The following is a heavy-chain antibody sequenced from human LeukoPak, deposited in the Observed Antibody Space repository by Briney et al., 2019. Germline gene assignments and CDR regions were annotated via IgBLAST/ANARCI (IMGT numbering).Heavy chain of an antibody. CDR2: INHSGST. J-gene: IGHJ5*02. Sequence: SETLSLTSAVYGGSFSGYYWSWIRQPPGKGLEWIGEINHSGSTNYNPSLKSRVTISVDTSKNQFSLKLSSVTAADTAVYYCARSSGYTYGDYGGRGSWFDPWGQGTLVTVSS. CDR3: ARSSGYTYGDYGGRGSWFDP. V-gene: IGHV4-34*01. D-gene: IGHD4-17*01. CDR1: GGSFSGYY.